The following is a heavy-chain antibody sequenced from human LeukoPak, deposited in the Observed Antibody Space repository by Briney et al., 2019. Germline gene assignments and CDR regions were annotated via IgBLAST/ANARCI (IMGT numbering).Heavy chain of an antibody. D-gene: IGHD3-16*01. CDR1: GGSISLYY. Sequence: SETLSLTCTVSGGSISLYYWNWIRQPPGKGLEWIGYIFSSGNTNYNPSVKSRATISLDTSKNKVSLNLTSMTAADTAVYYCARERGHGMDVWGQGTTVTVSS. CDR2: IFSSGNT. CDR3: ARERGHGMDV. J-gene: IGHJ6*02. V-gene: IGHV4-59*01.